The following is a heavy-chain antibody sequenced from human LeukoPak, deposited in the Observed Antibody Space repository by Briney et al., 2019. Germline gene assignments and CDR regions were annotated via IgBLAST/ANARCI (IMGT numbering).Heavy chain of an antibody. V-gene: IGHV3-64*04. CDR1: GFTFSSYA. D-gene: IGHD3-22*01. CDR2: ISSNGGST. CDR3: AKDRVNYYDSSGYYYYFDY. Sequence: PGGSLRLSCAASGFTFSSYAMHWVRQAPGKGLEYVSAISSNGGSTYYADSVKGRFTISRDNSKNTLYLQMNSLRAEDTAVYYCAKDRVNYYDSSGYYYYFDYWGQGTLVTVSS. J-gene: IGHJ4*02.